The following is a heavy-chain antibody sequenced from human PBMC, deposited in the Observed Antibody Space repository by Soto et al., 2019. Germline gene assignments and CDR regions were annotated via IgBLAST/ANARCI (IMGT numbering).Heavy chain of an antibody. Sequence: QVQLQESGPGLVKPSETLSLTCTVSGGSIGSHYWSWIRQPPGEGLEWIGRASYSGSPNYNPSRKSRVTISIATSKNQFSLKLTSVTAADTAVYYCARQWGGDYWGQGTLVTVSS. D-gene: IGHD3-16*01. V-gene: IGHV4-59*08. CDR3: ARQWGGDY. CDR1: GGSIGSHY. J-gene: IGHJ4*02. CDR2: ASYSGSP.